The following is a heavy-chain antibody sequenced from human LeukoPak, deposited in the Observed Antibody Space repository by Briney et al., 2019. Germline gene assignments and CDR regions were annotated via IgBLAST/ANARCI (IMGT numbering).Heavy chain of an antibody. D-gene: IGHD3-10*01. CDR1: GGTFSSYA. V-gene: IGHV1-69*13. CDR2: IIPIFGTA. CDR3: GGLSGSYYADAFDI. Sequence: SVKVSCKASGGTFSSYAISWVRQAPGQGLEWMGGIIPIFGTANYAQKFQGRVTITADESTSTAYMELSSLRSEDTAVYYCGGLSGSYYADAFDIRGQGTMVTVSS. J-gene: IGHJ3*02.